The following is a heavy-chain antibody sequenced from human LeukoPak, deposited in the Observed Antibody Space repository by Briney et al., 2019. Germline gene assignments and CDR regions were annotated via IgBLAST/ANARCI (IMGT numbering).Heavy chain of an antibody. J-gene: IGHJ3*02. V-gene: IGHV3-74*01. CDR1: GFTFSSYW. Sequence: GGSLRLSCAASGFTFSSYWMHWVRQAPGKGLVWVSRINSDGSSTSYADSVKGRFTISRDNAKNTLYLQMNSLRAEDTAVYYCARWGRNYYDSSGDDAFDIWGQGTMVTVSS. CDR3: ARWGRNYYDSSGDDAFDI. CDR2: INSDGSST. D-gene: IGHD3-22*01.